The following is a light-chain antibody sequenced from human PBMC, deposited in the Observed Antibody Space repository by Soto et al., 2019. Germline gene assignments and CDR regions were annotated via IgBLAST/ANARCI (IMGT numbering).Light chain of an antibody. CDR2: TTY. Sequence: QSVLTQPHSVSGAPGQRLTVSFFGSDSKNGSYSVHWFQQLPGTAPKLLISTTYQRPSGVPERYSGSKSGTSASLAISGLQSEDEADYYCAAWDDSLNGHVFGTGTKVTVL. CDR1: DSKNGSYS. V-gene: IGLV1-44*01. J-gene: IGLJ1*01. CDR3: AAWDDSLNGHV.